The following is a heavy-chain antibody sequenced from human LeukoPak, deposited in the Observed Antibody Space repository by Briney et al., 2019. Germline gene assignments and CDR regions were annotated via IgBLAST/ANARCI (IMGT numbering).Heavy chain of an antibody. CDR2: ISGSGGST. CDR1: GFTFSSYA. J-gene: IGHJ3*02. V-gene: IGHV3-23*01. D-gene: IGHD6-19*01. CDR3: AKRQGIPLAGYSPVRAFDI. Sequence: TGGSLRLSCAASGFTFSSYAMSWVRQAPGKGLEWVSAISGSGGSTYYADSVKGRFTISRDNSKNTLYLQMNSLRAEDTAVYYCAKRQGIPLAGYSPVRAFDIWGQGTMVTVSS.